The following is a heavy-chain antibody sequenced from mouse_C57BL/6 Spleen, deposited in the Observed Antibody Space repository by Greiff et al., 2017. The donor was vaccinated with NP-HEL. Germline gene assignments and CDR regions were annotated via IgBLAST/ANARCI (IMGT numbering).Heavy chain of an antibody. D-gene: IGHD1-1*01. CDR2: IDPNSGGT. CDR3: ARDGYYGSSYAWFAY. J-gene: IGHJ3*01. V-gene: IGHV1-72*01. Sequence: QVQLQQSGAELVKPGASVKLSCKASGYTFTSYWMHWVKQRPGRGLEWIGGIDPNSGGTKYNEKFKSKATLTVDKPSSTAYMQLSSLTSEDSAVYYCARDGYYGSSYAWFAYWGQGTLVTVSA. CDR1: GYTFTSYW.